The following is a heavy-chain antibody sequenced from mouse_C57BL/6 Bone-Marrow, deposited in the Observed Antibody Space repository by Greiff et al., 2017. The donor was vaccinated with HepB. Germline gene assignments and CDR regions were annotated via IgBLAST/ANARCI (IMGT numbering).Heavy chain of an antibody. D-gene: IGHD2-2*01. V-gene: IGHV2-4*01. CDR1: GFSLTSYG. Sequence: VQLQQSGPGLVQPSQSLSITCTVSGFSLTSYGVHWVRQPPGKGLEWLGVIWSGGSTAYNAAFISRLSISKDNSKSQVFFKMNSLQADDTAIYYCAKLIYYGYDERDYWGQGTSVTVSS. J-gene: IGHJ4*01. CDR3: AKLIYYGYDERDY. CDR2: IWSGGST.